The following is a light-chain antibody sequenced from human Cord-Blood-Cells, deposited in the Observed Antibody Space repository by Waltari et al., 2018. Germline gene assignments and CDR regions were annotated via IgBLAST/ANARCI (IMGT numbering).Light chain of an antibody. CDR3: QQYGSSPLT. CDR1: QSVSSSY. CDR2: GAS. Sequence: EIVLTQSPGTLSLSPGERATLSCRASQSVSSSYLAWYQQKPGQAPRLHIYGASSRATGIPDRFSGSGYGTDFTLTISRLEPEDFAVYYCQQYGSSPLTFGGGTKVEIK. J-gene: IGKJ4*01. V-gene: IGKV3-20*01.